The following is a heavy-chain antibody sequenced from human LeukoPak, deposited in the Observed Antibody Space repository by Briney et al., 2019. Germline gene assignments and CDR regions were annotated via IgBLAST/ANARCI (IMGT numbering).Heavy chain of an antibody. CDR1: GGSISSYY. V-gene: IGHV4-59*01. CDR3: AKSRTGDGLDY. CDR2: IYYSGST. J-gene: IGHJ4*02. D-gene: IGHD7-27*01. Sequence: SETLSLTCTVSGGSISSYYWSWIRQPPGKGVEWIGYIYYSGSTNYNPSLKSRVTISVDTSKNQFSLKLSSVTAADTAVYYCAKSRTGDGLDYWGQGTLVTVSS.